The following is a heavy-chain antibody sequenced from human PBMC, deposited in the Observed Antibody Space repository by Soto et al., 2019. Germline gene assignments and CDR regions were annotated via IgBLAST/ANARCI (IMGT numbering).Heavy chain of an antibody. V-gene: IGHV3-53*01. CDR1: EFTVSSNY. Sequence: EVQLVESGGGLIQPGGSMRLSCAASEFTVSSNYMSWVRQAPGKGLEWVSVIYSGGSTYYADSVKGRFTISRDNSKNTLYLQMNSLRAEDTAVYYCAGGLNYDASGTDHYGMDVWGQGTTVTVSS. CDR3: AGGLNYDASGTDHYGMDV. J-gene: IGHJ6*02. CDR2: IYSGGST. D-gene: IGHD3-3*01.